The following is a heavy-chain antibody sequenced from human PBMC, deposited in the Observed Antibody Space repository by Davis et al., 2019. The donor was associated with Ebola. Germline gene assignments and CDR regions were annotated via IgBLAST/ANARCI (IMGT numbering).Heavy chain of an antibody. CDR2: ISGYNGNT. V-gene: IGHV1-18*01. CDR3: ARGITMVRGEGWFDP. J-gene: IGHJ5*02. D-gene: IGHD3-10*01. Sequence: ASVKVSCKASGYTFTSYGISWVRQAPGQGLEWMGWISGYNGNTNYAQKVQGRVTMTTDTSTSTAYMELRSLRSDDTALYYCARGITMVRGEGWFDPWGQGTLVSVSS. CDR1: GYTFTSYG.